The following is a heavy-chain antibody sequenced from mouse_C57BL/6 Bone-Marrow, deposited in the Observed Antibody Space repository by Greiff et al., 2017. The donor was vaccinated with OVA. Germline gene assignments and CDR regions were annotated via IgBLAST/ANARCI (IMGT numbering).Heavy chain of an antibody. V-gene: IGHV1-64*01. Sequence: QVQLQQPGAELVKPGASVKLSCKASGYTFTSYWMHWVKQRPGQGLEWIGMIHPNSGSTNYNEKFKSKATLTVDKSSSTAYMQLSSLTSEDSAVYYCARDGTSGSSYLFAYWGQGTLVTVSA. J-gene: IGHJ3*01. CDR3: ARDGTSGSSYLFAY. CDR2: IHPNSGST. D-gene: IGHD1-1*01. CDR1: GYTFTSYW.